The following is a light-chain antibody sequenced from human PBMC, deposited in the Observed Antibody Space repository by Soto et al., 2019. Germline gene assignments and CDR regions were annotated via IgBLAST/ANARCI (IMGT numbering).Light chain of an antibody. CDR1: QSVSSY. V-gene: IGKV3-11*01. CDR3: QQRSNWPPT. CDR2: DAS. Sequence: EIVLTQSPATLSLSPGERATLSCRASQSVSSYLAWYPQKPGQDPSLLIYDASNRATGIPARFSGSGSGTDFTLTISRLEPEDFAVYDCQQRSNWPPTFGQGTRLEIK. J-gene: IGKJ5*01.